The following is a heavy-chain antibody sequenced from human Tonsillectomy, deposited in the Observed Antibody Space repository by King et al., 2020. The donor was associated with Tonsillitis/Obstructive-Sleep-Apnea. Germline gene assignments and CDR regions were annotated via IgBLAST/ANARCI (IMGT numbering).Heavy chain of an antibody. CDR2: IYSGGST. CDR3: ARGTAARLYYYYYYMDV. D-gene: IGHD6-6*01. CDR1: GFTFSSNY. V-gene: IGHV3-66*01. J-gene: IGHJ6*03. Sequence: VQLVESGGGLVQPGGSLRLSGAASGFTFSSNYMSWVRQAPGKGLEWVSVIYSGGSTYYADSLKGRFTISRDNSKNTLYLQMNSLRAEDTAVYYCARGTAARLYYYYYYMDVWGKGTTVTVSS.